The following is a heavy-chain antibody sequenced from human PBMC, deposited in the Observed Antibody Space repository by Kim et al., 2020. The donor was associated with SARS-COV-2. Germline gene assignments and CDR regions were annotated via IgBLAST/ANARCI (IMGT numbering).Heavy chain of an antibody. CDR1: GGSISSYY. Sequence: SETLSLTCTVSGGSISSYYWSWIRQPPGKGLQWIGHIYYSGNTNYNPSLKSRVTISVDTSKNQFSLKVTSVTAADTAVYYCARVSDPQWLVDYWGQGTLVTVSS. CDR2: IYYSGNT. D-gene: IGHD6-19*01. J-gene: IGHJ4*02. V-gene: IGHV4-59*13. CDR3: ARVSDPQWLVDY.